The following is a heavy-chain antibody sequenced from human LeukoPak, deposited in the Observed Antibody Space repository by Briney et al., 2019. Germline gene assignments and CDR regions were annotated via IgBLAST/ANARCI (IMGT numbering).Heavy chain of an antibody. V-gene: IGHV3-48*03. D-gene: IGHD5-12*01. J-gene: IGHJ4*02. CDR1: GFTFSSYE. Sequence: PGGSLRLSCAASGFTFSSYEMNWVRQAPGKGLEWVSYITSSGSTIYNADSVKGRFTISRDNAKESLYLQMNSLRAEDTAVYYCARSSLVATSRLFDYWGQGTLVTVSS. CDR2: ITSSGSTI. CDR3: ARSSLVATSRLFDY.